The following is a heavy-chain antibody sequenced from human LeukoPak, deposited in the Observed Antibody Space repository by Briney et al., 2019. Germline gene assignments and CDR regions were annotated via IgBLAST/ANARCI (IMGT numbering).Heavy chain of an antibody. CDR2: IYYSGST. CDR1: DDSISSYY. Sequence: SETLSLTCIVSDDSISSYYWSWLRQPPGKGLEWIGCIYYSGSTSYNPSLKSRVTISVDTSKNQFSLKLSSVTAADTAVYYCARHRGRQSGFDYWGQGTLVTVSS. J-gene: IGHJ4*02. CDR3: ARHRGRQSGFDY. D-gene: IGHD5-24*01. V-gene: IGHV4-59*08.